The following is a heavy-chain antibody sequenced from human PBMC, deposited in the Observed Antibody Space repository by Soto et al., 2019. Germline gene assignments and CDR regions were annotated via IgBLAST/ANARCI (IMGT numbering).Heavy chain of an antibody. V-gene: IGHV3-23*01. J-gene: IGHJ6*02. D-gene: IGHD3-9*01. CDR3: AKDVFDYDILTGYYFYGMDV. Sequence: PGGTLRLSCAASGFTFSSDAMSWLRQAPWTWLEWFSAISGSGGSTYYADSVKGRFTIPRDNYKNTLYLQMNSLRAVDTAVYYCAKDVFDYDILTGYYFYGMDVWGQGTTVTRLL. CDR2: ISGSGGST. CDR1: GFTFSSDA.